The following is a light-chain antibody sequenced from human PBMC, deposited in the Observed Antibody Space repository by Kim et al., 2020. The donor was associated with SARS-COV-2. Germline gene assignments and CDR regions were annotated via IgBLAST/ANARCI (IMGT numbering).Light chain of an antibody. Sequence: SFNIPCSGTPSDVGRHNYVVWYQQYPGKAPKLMMYDVTTRPSGVSNRFSGSKSGNTSSLTISGLQSEDEADYYCISYTTSTTLFYVFGTGTKVTVL. CDR1: PSDVGRHNY. CDR3: ISYTTSTTLFYV. CDR2: DVT. V-gene: IGLV2-14*03. J-gene: IGLJ1*01.